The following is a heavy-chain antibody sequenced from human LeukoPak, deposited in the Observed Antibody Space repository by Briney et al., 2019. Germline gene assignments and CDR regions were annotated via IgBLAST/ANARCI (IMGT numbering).Heavy chain of an antibody. CDR1: GFTFSSYG. CDR2: IWYDGSNK. V-gene: IGHV3-33*01. D-gene: IGHD4-17*01. J-gene: IGHJ4*02. CDR3: ARHYGDYFDY. Sequence: GGSLRLSCAASGFTFSSYGMHWVRQAPGKGGEWVAVIWYDGSNKYYADSVKGRFTISRDNSKNTLYLQVNSLRAEDTAVYYCARHYGDYFDYWGQGTLVTVSS.